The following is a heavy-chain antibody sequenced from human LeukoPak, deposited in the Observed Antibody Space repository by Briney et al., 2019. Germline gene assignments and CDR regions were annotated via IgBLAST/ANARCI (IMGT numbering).Heavy chain of an antibody. CDR1: GGTFSSYA. CDR2: IIPIFGTA. D-gene: IGHD2-2*03. J-gene: IGHJ6*02. V-gene: IGHV1-69*13. CDR3: ARGEDGYCSSTSCYPPSYGMDV. Sequence: SVKVSCKASGGTFSSYAISWVRQAPGQGLEWMGGIIPIFGTANYAQKFQGRVTITADESTSTAYMELSSLRSEDTAVYCCARGEDGYCSSTSCYPPSYGMDVWGQGTTVTVSS.